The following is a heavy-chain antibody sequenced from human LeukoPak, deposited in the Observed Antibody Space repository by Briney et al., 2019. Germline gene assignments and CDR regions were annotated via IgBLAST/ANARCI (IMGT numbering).Heavy chain of an antibody. CDR1: GFTFSSYA. CDR2: LRGNGDT. CDR3: ARAADILTGGSFDY. Sequence: PGGSLTLSCAASGFTFSSYAMSWVREAPARGLEWVSSLRGNGDTFYADSVKGRFTLSRDESRNTVYLQLNNLRVEDTAVYYCARAADILTGGSFDYWGQGTLVTVSS. V-gene: IGHV3-23*01. J-gene: IGHJ4*02. D-gene: IGHD3-9*01.